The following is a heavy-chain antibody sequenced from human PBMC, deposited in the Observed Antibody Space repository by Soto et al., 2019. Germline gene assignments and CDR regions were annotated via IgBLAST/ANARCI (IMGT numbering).Heavy chain of an antibody. J-gene: IGHJ4*02. CDR1: GGSISSYY. D-gene: IGHD1-20*01. CDR3: ARRLYNWNAFDY. CDR2: TYYSGST. Sequence: KSSETLSLTCTVSGGSISSYYWSWIRQPPGKGLEWIGYTYYSGSTNYNPSLKSRVTISVDTSKNQFSLKLSSVTAADTAVYYCARRLYNWNAFDYWGQGTLVTVSS. V-gene: IGHV4-59*01.